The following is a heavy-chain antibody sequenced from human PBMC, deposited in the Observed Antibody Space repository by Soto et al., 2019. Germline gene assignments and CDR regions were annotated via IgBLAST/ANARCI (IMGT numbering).Heavy chain of an antibody. D-gene: IGHD4-17*01. CDR1: GFTFSSYS. J-gene: IGHJ4*02. CDR2: ISGSGGST. Sequence: GGSLRLSCAASGFTFSSYSMNWVRQAPGKGLEWVSAISGSGGSTYYADSVKGRFTISRDNSKNTLYLQMNSLRAEDTAVYYCASKAVDYGDYSFDYWCQGTLVTVSS. CDR3: ASKAVDYGDYSFDY. V-gene: IGHV3-23*01.